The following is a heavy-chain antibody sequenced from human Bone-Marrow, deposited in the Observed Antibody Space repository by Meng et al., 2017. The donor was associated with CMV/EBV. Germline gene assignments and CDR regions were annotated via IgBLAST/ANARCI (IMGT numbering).Heavy chain of an antibody. Sequence: SLKISCAASGFTFDDYAMHWVRQAPGKGLEWVSGISWNSGSIGYADSVKGRFTISRDNAKNSLYLQMNNLRAEDTAVYYCARENYFAYWGQGTLVTVDS. V-gene: IGHV3-9*01. CDR3: ARENYFAY. J-gene: IGHJ4*02. CDR2: ISWNSGSI. CDR1: GFTFDDYA.